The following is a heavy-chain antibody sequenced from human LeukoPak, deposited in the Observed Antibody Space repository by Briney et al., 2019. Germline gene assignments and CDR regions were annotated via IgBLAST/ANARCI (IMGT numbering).Heavy chain of an antibody. Sequence: GGSLRLSCAASGFTFSNFAMNWVRQAPGKGLEWVSSIYHNGGFVYYADSVKGRFTISRDNAKNSLYLQMNSPRAEDTAVYYCARDLCGGDCYSYYYYYYGMDVWGQGTTVTVSS. CDR2: IYHNGGFV. D-gene: IGHD2-21*02. CDR1: GFTFSNFA. CDR3: ARDLCGGDCYSYYYYYYGMDV. V-gene: IGHV3-21*01. J-gene: IGHJ6*02.